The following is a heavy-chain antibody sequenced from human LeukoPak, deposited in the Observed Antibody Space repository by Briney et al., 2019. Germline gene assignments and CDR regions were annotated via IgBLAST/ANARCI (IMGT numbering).Heavy chain of an antibody. V-gene: IGHV3-66*04. CDR2: IYSGGST. J-gene: IGHJ5*02. CDR1: GFTVSSNY. D-gene: IGHD5-12*01. CDR3: ASQRGYSGYAWFDP. Sequence: GGSLRLSCAASGFTVSSNYMSWVRQAPGKGLEWVSVIYSGGSTYYVDSVKGRFTISRDNSKNTLYLQMNSLRAEDTAVYYRASQRGYSGYAWFDPWGQGTLVTVSS.